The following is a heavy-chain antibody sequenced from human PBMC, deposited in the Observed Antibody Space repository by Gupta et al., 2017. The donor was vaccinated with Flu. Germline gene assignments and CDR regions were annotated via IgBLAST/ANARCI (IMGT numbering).Heavy chain of an antibody. V-gene: IGHV3-73*01. CDR1: GFTFSGSA. CDR2: IRSKANSYAT. CDR3: TRLKVDDTFDY. Sequence: EVQLVESGGGLVQPGGSLKLSCAASGFTFSGSAMHWVRQASGKGLEWVGRIRSKANSYATAYAASVKGRFTISRDDSKNTAYLQMNSLKTEDTAVYYCTRLKVDDTFDYWGQGTLVTVSS. J-gene: IGHJ4*02.